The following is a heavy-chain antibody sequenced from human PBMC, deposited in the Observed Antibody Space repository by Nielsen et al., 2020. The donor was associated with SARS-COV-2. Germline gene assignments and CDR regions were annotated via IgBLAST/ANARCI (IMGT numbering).Heavy chain of an antibody. J-gene: IGHJ4*02. V-gene: IGHV1-18*04. CDR3: ASAFGTTLPYYFDY. D-gene: IGHD1-7*01. CDR2: ISAYNGNT. Sequence: ASVKVSCKASGYTFISYSISWVRQAPGQGLEWMGWISAYNGNTRYAQKFQGRVTMTTDTSTNTAYMELRSLKSDDTAVYYCASAFGTTLPYYFDYWGQGTLIAVSS. CDR1: GYTFISYS.